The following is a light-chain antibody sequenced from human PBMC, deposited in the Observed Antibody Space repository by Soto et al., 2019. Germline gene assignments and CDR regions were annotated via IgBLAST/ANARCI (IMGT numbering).Light chain of an antibody. CDR3: KQYGSSPGT. CDR2: GAS. V-gene: IGKV3-20*01. Sequence: EIVLTQSPGTLSLSPGERATLSCRASQSVSSSYLAWYQQKPGQAPRLLIYGASSRATGIPDRFSGSGSVTDFTLTISRLEPEDFAVYYCKQYGSSPGTFGQGTKVEIK. CDR1: QSVSSSY. J-gene: IGKJ1*01.